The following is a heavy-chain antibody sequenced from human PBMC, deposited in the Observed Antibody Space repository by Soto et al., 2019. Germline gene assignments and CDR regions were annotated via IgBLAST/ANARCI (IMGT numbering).Heavy chain of an antibody. CDR1: GFTVSSNY. V-gene: IGHV3-53*04. D-gene: IGHD3-10*01. J-gene: IGHJ6*03. Sequence: GESLKISCAASGFTVSSNYMSWVRQAPGKGLEWVSVIYSGGSTYYADSVKGRFTISRHNSRNTLYLQMNSLRAEDTAVYYCARELSYYLNTSYYYYYMDVWGKGTTVTVSS. CDR3: ARELSYYLNTSYYYYYMDV. CDR2: IYSGGST.